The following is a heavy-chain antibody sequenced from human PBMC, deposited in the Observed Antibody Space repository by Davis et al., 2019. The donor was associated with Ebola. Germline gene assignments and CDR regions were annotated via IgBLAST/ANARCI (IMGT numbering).Heavy chain of an antibody. Sequence: PGGSLRLSCAASGFTFSSYGMHWVRQAPGKGLEWVAFIRYDGSNKYYADSVKGRFTISRDNAKNTLYLQMNSLRAEDTAVYYCARGPDCGGDCYSWYFDLWGRGTLVTVSS. D-gene: IGHD2-21*01. CDR2: IRYDGSNK. CDR3: ARGPDCGGDCYSWYFDL. J-gene: IGHJ2*01. V-gene: IGHV3-30*02. CDR1: GFTFSSYG.